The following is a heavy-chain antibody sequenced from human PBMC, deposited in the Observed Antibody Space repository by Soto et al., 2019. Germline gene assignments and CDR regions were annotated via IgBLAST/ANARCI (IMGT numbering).Heavy chain of an antibody. V-gene: IGHV1-18*01. CDR1: GYTFTSYG. Sequence: ASVKVSCKASGYTFTSYGISWVRQAPGQGLEWMGWISAYNGNTNYAQKLQGRVTMTTDTSTSTAYMELSSLRSDDTAVYYCARWITMVRGVICRGDYYCMVVWGPGPPVTVSS. J-gene: IGHJ6*02. D-gene: IGHD3-10*01. CDR2: ISAYNGNT. CDR3: ARWITMVRGVICRGDYYCMVV.